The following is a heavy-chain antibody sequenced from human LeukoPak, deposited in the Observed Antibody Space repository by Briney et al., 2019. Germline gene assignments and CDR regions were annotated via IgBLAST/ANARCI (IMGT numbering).Heavy chain of an antibody. V-gene: IGHV1-2*02. CDR2: IDPNSGGT. D-gene: IGHD3-22*01. CDR3: ARDQTYYYDSSGYYYDY. J-gene: IGHJ4*02. Sequence: GASVKVSCKASGYSFTSYGITWVRQAPGQGLAWVGWIDPNSGGTHYAQKFQGRVTVTRDTSISTAYMELSRLEYDETAVYYCARDQTYYYDSSGYYYDYWGQGTLVTVSS. CDR1: GYSFTSYG.